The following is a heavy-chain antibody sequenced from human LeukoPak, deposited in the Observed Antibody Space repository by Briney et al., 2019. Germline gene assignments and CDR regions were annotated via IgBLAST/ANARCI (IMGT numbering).Heavy chain of an antibody. CDR1: GFSFSDHY. CDR2: SRNKVNSYTT. V-gene: IGHV3-72*01. CDR3: ARDLGS. Sequence: GRSLRLSCAASGFSFSDHYMDWVRQAPGKGLEWVGRSRNKVNSYTTEYAASVKGRFTISRDDSKNALYLQMNSLKIEDTAVYYCARDLGSWGQGTLVTVSS. J-gene: IGHJ5*02. D-gene: IGHD3-16*01.